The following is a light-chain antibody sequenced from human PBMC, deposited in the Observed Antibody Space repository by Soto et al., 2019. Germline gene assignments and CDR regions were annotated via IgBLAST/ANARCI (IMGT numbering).Light chain of an antibody. CDR2: DAS. CDR1: QSVISD. CDR3: QQRSNWPWT. Sequence: EIVLTQSPATLSLSPGERATLSCMASQSVISDLAWYQHKPGQAPRLLIYDASNRATGIPARFSGSGSGTDFTLTISSLEPEAFEVYYCQQRSNWPWTFGQGTKVEIK. V-gene: IGKV3-11*01. J-gene: IGKJ1*01.